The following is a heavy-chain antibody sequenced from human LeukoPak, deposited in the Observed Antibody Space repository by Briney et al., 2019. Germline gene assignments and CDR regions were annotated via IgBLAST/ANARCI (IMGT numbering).Heavy chain of an antibody. D-gene: IGHD3-22*01. J-gene: IGHJ4*02. Sequence: GGSLRLSCAASGFTFSSCGMHWVRQAPGKGLEWVAVISYDGSNKYYADSVKGRFTISRDNSKNTLYLQMNSLRAEDTAVYYCAKAEDDSSGYYYSPYYFDYWGQGTLVTVSS. CDR1: GFTFSSCG. CDR3: AKAEDDSSGYYYSPYYFDY. V-gene: IGHV3-30*18. CDR2: ISYDGSNK.